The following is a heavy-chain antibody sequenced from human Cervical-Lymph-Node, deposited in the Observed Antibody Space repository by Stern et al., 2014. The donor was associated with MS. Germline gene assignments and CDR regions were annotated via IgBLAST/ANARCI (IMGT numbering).Heavy chain of an antibody. J-gene: IGHJ4*02. V-gene: IGHV1-46*03. CDR2: INPSGGST. CDR1: GYTFTSYY. D-gene: IGHD6-19*01. CDR3: ARARSLYSSGWYLWY. Sequence: QVQLVQSGAEVKKPGASVKGSCKASGYTFTSYYMHWVRQAPGQGLEWMGIINPSGGSTSYAQKFQGRGTMTRDTSTSTVYMELSSLRSEDTAVYYCARARSLYSSGWYLWYWGQGTLVTVSS.